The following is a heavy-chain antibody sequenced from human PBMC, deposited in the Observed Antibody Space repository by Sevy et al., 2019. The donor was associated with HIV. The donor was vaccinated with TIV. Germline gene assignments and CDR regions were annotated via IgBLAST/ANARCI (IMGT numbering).Heavy chain of an antibody. D-gene: IGHD7-27*01. CDR1: GFTFSSYA. Sequence: GGSLRLSCAASGFTFSSYAMNWVRQAPGRGLEWVSGISGSGGSTYYTDSMRGRFTITRDNSKNTLFLQMNNLRAEDTAVYYCAKAPFAGNWGHFGYWGRGTLVTVSS. V-gene: IGHV3-23*01. CDR3: AKAPFAGNWGHFGY. J-gene: IGHJ4*02. CDR2: ISGSGGST.